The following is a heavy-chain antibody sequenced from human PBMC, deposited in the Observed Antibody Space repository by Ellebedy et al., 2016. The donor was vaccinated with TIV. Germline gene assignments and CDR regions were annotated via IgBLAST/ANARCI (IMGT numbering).Heavy chain of an antibody. Sequence: GESLKISXTGSGYSFNNYWISWVRQMPGKGLEWMGKIDPSDSYTNYSPSFQGHVTMSADKSINTAFLQWSSLKASDTAMYYCARHPPTVTTWTSWGQGTLVTVSS. V-gene: IGHV5-10-1*01. D-gene: IGHD4-17*01. CDR3: ARHPPTVTTWTS. CDR2: IDPSDSYT. J-gene: IGHJ5*02. CDR1: GYSFNNYW.